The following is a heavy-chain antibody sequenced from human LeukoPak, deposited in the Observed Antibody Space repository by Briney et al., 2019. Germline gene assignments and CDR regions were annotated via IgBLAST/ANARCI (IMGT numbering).Heavy chain of an antibody. CDR1: GGSFSGYY. V-gene: IGHV4-34*01. Sequence: KPSETLSLTCAVYGGSFSGYYWSWIRQPPGKGLEWIGSISYSGSSYYNSSLRSRVTISVDTSKNQFSLRLSSVTAADTAVYYCARHSSYGSSVYSWFDYWGQGTLVTVSS. J-gene: IGHJ4*02. CDR2: ISYSGSS. D-gene: IGHD3-22*01. CDR3: ARHSSYGSSVYSWFDY.